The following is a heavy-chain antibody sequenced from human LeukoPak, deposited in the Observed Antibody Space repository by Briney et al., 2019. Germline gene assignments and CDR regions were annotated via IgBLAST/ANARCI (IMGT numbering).Heavy chain of an antibody. J-gene: IGHJ4*02. D-gene: IGHD3-22*01. CDR3: ARAPFLGYYDSSGYVDY. CDR2: IKPRGGST. V-gene: IGHV1-46*01. Sequence: ASVKVSYKASGYTFTSYYMHWVRQAPGQGLEWMVIIKPRGGSTSYAQKFQGRVTMTRDTSTSTVYMELSSLRSEDTAVYYCARAPFLGYYDSSGYVDYWGQGTLVTVSS. CDR1: GYTFTSYY.